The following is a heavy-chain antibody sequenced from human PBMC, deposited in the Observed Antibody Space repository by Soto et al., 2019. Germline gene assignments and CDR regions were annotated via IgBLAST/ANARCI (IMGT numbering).Heavy chain of an antibody. CDR1: GCPFSSYG. Sequence: GGSLRLSCAASGCPFSSYGMHWVRQAPGKGLEWVAVISYDGSNKYYADSVKGRFTISGDNSKNTLYLQMNSLRAEDTAVYYCAKDSSFIAPYYYYGMDVWGQGTTVTVSS. V-gene: IGHV3-30*18. CDR3: AKDSSFIAPYYYYGMDV. D-gene: IGHD6-13*01. CDR2: ISYDGSNK. J-gene: IGHJ6*02.